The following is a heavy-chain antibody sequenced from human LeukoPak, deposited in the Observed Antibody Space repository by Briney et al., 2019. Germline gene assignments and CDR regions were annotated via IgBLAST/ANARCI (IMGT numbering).Heavy chain of an antibody. CDR2: IYYSGST. Sequence: SETLSLTCTVSGGSLSSYYWSWIRQPPGKGLEWIGYIYYSGSTNYNPSLKSRVTISVDTSKNQFSLKLSSVTAADTAVYYCARSPPNTYYDILTGYSYYFDYWGQGTLVTVSS. J-gene: IGHJ4*02. CDR1: GGSLSSYY. D-gene: IGHD3-9*01. CDR3: ARSPPNTYYDILTGYSYYFDY. V-gene: IGHV4-59*01.